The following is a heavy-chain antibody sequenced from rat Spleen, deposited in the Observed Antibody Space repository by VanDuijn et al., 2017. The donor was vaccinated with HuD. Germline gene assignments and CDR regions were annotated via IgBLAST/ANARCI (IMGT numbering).Heavy chain of an antibody. CDR2: ISYDGYTT. V-gene: IGHV5-7*01. CDR1: GFTFSDYY. Sequence: EVQLVESGGGLVQPGRSLKLSCAASGFTFSDYYMAWVRQAPTKGLEWVATISYDGYTTYYRDSVKGRFTVSRDNAKSTLYLQMDSLRSEDTATYYCVRDRGWAQRGFDYWGQGVMVTVSS. D-gene: IGHD3-4*01. J-gene: IGHJ2*01. CDR3: VRDRGWAQRGFDY.